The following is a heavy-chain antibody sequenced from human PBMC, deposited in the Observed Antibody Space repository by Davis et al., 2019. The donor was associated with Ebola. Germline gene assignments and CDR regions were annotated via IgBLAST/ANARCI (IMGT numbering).Heavy chain of an antibody. CDR1: GFTFSSYA. Sequence: GESLKISCAASGFTFSSYAMSWVRQAPGKGLEWVSAISGRGGSTYYADSVKGRFTISRDNSKNTLYLQMNSLRAEDTAVYYCAKDSSAQDSSGYYPFDYWGQGTLVTVSS. CDR3: AKDSSAQDSSGYYPFDY. V-gene: IGHV3-23*01. CDR2: ISGRGGST. D-gene: IGHD3-22*01. J-gene: IGHJ4*02.